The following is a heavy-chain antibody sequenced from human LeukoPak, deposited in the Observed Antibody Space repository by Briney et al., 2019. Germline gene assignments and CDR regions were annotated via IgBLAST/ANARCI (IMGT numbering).Heavy chain of an antibody. J-gene: IGHJ4*02. CDR2: ISGSGGST. CDR3: AKDKTQWLALGFDY. Sequence: AGGSRRLSCAASGLTLSSYAMSWVRQAPGKGLEWVSAISGSGGSTYYADSVKGRFTISRDNSKNTLYLQMNSLRAEDTAVYYCAKDKTQWLALGFDYWGQGTLVTVSS. D-gene: IGHD6-19*01. V-gene: IGHV3-23*01. CDR1: GLTLSSYA.